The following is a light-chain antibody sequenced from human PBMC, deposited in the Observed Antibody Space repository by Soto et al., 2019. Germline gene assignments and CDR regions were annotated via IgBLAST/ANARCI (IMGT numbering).Light chain of an antibody. Sequence: QSVLTQPRSVSGSPGQSVTISCIGTSSDVGGYNRVSWYQQHPGKAPKVMIYDVSSRPSGVPHRFSGSKSGNTASLTISGLQAEDEADYYCCSYAGSDTFAVFGTGTKLTIL. CDR3: CSYAGSDTFAV. CDR2: DVS. V-gene: IGLV2-11*01. CDR1: SSDVGGYNR. J-gene: IGLJ1*01.